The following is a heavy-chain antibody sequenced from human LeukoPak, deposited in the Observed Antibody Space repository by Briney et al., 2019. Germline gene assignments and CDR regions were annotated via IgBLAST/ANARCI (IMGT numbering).Heavy chain of an antibody. D-gene: IGHD5-24*01. CDR1: GESFNTYY. CDR2: INRSGSI. CDR3: TATPYRDGPLNY. V-gene: IGHV4-34*01. Sequence: PSETLSLSCAVYGESFNTYYWTWIRQPPGKGLEWIGEINRSGSINYNPSLKSRVTMSVDTSKNQLSLTLTPVTAADTAVYYCTATPYRDGPLNYWGQGTLVTVSS. J-gene: IGHJ4*02.